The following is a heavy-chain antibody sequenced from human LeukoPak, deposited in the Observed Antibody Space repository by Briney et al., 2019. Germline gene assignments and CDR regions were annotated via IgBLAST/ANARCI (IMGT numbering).Heavy chain of an antibody. CDR3: AKRGLVIRGILVIGYHQEAYHYDY. CDR1: GISLTNYG. CDR2: ISERGGST. Sequence: PGGSLRLSCVVSGISLTNYGMTWVRQAPGKGLEWVSYISERGGSTSYADSVKGRFTISRDTSLNTLYLQMTSLRAEDTAVYFCAKRGLVIRGILVIGYHQEAYHYDYWGQGVLVTVSS. D-gene: IGHD3-10*01. V-gene: IGHV3-23*01. J-gene: IGHJ4*02.